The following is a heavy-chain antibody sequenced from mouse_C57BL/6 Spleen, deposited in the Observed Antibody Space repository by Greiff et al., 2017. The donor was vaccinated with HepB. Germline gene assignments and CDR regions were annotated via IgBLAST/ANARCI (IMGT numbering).Heavy chain of an antibody. V-gene: IGHV1-82*01. Sequence: QVQLQQSGPELVKPGASVKISCKASGYAFSSSWMNWVKQRPGKGLEWIGRIYPGDGDTNYNGKFKGKATLTADKSSSTAYMQLSSLTSEDSAVYFGAREVYCSLDYYAMGCRGHLTSVTVAS. CDR2: IYPGDGDT. CDR3: AREVYCSLDYYAMGC. J-gene: IGHJ4*01. D-gene: IGHD6-1*01. CDR1: GYAFSSSW.